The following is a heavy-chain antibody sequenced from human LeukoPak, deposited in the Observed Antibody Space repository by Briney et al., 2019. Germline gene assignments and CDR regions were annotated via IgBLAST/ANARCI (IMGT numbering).Heavy chain of an antibody. Sequence: PGGSLRLSCAASGFTFSNAWMSWVRQAPGKGLEWVGRIKSNSDGATTDYAAFVKGEFTISRDDSKNMLHLQMNSLKTEDTAVYYCTTGVPTGREYFHFWGRGTLVTVSS. J-gene: IGHJ1*01. D-gene: IGHD1-1*01. CDR3: TTGVPTGREYFHF. CDR2: IKSNSDGATT. V-gene: IGHV3-15*01. CDR1: GFTFSNAW.